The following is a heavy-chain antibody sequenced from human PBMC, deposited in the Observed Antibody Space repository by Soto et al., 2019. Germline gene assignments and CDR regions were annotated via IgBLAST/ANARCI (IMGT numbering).Heavy chain of an antibody. Sequence: SGTLSLTCTVSGGSISSYYWSWIRQPPGKGLEWIGYIYYSESTNYNPSLKSRVTISVDTSKNQFSLKLSSVTAADTAVYYCARDSVLNSGYYYYYYGMDVWGQGTTVTVSS. CDR3: ARDSVLNSGYYYYYYGMDV. D-gene: IGHD1-26*01. CDR1: GGSISSYY. V-gene: IGHV4-59*01. CDR2: IYYSEST. J-gene: IGHJ6*02.